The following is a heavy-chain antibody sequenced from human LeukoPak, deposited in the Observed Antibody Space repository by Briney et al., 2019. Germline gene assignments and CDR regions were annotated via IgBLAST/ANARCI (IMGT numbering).Heavy chain of an antibody. CDR3: ARDAGYCSSTSCYFYFDY. J-gene: IGHJ4*02. CDR2: IIPIFGTA. V-gene: IGHV1-69*06. D-gene: IGHD2-2*01. CDR1: GGTFSSYA. Sequence: GSSVKVSCKASGGTFSSYAISWVRQAPGQGLEWMGGIIPIFGTANYAQKFQGRVTTTADKSTSTAYMELSSLRSEDTAVYYCARDAGYCSSTSCYFYFDYWGQGTLVTVSS.